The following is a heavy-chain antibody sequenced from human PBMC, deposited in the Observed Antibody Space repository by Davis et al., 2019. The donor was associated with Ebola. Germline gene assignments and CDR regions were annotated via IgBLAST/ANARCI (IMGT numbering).Heavy chain of an antibody. CDR2: INHSGST. Sequence: MPSETLSLTCTVSGGSISSSSYYWSWIRQPPGKGLEWIGEINHSGSTNYNPSLKSRVTISVDTSKNQFSLKLSSVTAADTAVYYCARGRGIAAAGTGRRLDYWGQGTLVTVSS. V-gene: IGHV4-39*07. CDR1: GGSISSSSYY. D-gene: IGHD6-13*01. J-gene: IGHJ4*02. CDR3: ARGRGIAAAGTGRRLDY.